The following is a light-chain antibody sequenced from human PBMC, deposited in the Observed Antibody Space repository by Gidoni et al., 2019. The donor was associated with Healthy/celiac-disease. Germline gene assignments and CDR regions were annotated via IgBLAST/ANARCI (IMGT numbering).Light chain of an antibody. J-gene: IGKJ1*01. CDR1: QSISSY. V-gene: IGKV1-39*01. CDR3: QQSYSTPET. Sequence: IQMTQSPSSLSASVGDRVTITCGASQSISSYLNWYQQKPGKAPKLLIYSASSLQSGVPSRFSGSGSGTDFTLTISSLQPEDVATYYCQQSYSTPETFGQGTKVEIK. CDR2: SAS.